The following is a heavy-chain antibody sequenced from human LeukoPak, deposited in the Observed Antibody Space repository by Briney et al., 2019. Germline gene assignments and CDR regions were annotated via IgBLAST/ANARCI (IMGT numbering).Heavy chain of an antibody. Sequence: MTSETLSLTCAVYGGSFSGYYWSWIRQPPGKGLEWIGEINHSGSTNYNPSLKSRVTISVDTSKNQFSLKLSSVTAADTAVYYCAKSPSSSTTVTKQIDYWGQGTLVTVSS. CDR3: AKSPSSSTTVTKQIDY. V-gene: IGHV4-34*01. D-gene: IGHD4-11*01. CDR1: GGSFSGYY. J-gene: IGHJ4*02. CDR2: INHSGST.